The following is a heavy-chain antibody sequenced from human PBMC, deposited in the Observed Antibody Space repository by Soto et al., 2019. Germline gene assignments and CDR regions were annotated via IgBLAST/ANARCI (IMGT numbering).Heavy chain of an antibody. CDR2: ISSSSSYI. V-gene: IGHV3-21*01. CDR3: ARDQHIVVVTDTNYYYYGMDV. CDR1: GFTFSSDS. J-gene: IGHJ6*02. D-gene: IGHD2-21*02. Sequence: LRLSCAASGFTFSSDSMNWVRQAPGKGLEWVSSISSSSSYIYYADSVKGRFTISRDNAKNSLYLQMNSLRAEDTAVYYCARDQHIVVVTDTNYYYYGMDVWGQGTTVTVSS.